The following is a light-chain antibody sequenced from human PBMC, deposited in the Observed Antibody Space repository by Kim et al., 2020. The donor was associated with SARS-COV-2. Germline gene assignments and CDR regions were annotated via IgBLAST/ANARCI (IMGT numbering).Light chain of an antibody. Sequence: ASVRDRVTITCQVSQDISNNLARYQQKPGKAPKLLIYDASSLETGVPSGFSGSGSGTDFSLTISSLQPEDFATYFCQQYGNLPITFGQGTRLEIK. J-gene: IGKJ5*01. CDR3: QQYGNLPIT. CDR2: DAS. V-gene: IGKV1-33*01. CDR1: QDISNN.